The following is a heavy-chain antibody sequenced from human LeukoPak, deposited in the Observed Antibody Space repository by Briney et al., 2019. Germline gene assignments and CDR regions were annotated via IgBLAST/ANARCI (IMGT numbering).Heavy chain of an antibody. CDR2: IYYSGSA. J-gene: IGHJ3*02. D-gene: IGHD4-11*01. CDR3: ARRLNYPRAAFDI. V-gene: IGHV4-59*08. CDR1: GGSISSYY. Sequence: SETLSLTCTVSGGSISSYYWSWIRQPPGKGLEWIGYIYYSGSANYTPSLKSRVTISVDTSKNQFSLKLSSVTAADTAVYYCARRLNYPRAAFDIWGQGTMVTVSS.